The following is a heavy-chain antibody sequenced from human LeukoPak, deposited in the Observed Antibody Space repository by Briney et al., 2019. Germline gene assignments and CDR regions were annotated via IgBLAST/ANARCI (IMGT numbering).Heavy chain of an antibody. V-gene: IGHV1-18*01. D-gene: IGHD3-22*01. CDR2: ISAYNGNT. CDR1: GYTFTSYG. J-gene: IGHJ4*02. CDR3: ARERSGYSVFFDS. Sequence: ASVKLSCKASGYTFTSYGISWVRQAPGQGLEWMGWISAYNGNTNYAQKLQGRVTMTTDTSTGTAYMELRSLRSADTAVYYCARERSGYSVFFDSWGQGALVTVSS.